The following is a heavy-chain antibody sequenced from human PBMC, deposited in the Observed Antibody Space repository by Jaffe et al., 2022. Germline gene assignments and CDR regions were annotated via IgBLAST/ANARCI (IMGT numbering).Heavy chain of an antibody. CDR2: ISSSSSYI. CDR3: AREQITFGGVIVGLIDY. J-gene: IGHJ4*02. Sequence: EVQLVESGGGLVKPGGSLRLSCAASGFTFSSYSMNWVRQAPGKGLEWVSSISSSSSYIYYADSVKGRFTISRDNAKNSLYLQMNSLRAEDTAVYYCAREQITFGGVIVGLIDYWGQGTLVTVSS. V-gene: IGHV3-21*01. CDR1: GFTFSSYS. D-gene: IGHD3-16*02.